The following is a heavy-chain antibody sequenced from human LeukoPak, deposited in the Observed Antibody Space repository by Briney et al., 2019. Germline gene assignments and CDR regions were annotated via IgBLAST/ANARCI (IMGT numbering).Heavy chain of an antibody. V-gene: IGHV3-21*01. J-gene: IGHJ4*02. CDR1: GFTFSNYN. CDR2: ISSSSTYI. D-gene: IGHD2-21*02. CDR3: ARDGVVVTAIPSGLYDY. Sequence: GGSLRLSCAASGFTFSNYNMNWVRQAPGKGLEWVSSISSSSTYIYYADPVKGRFTISRDNAKNSLYLQMNSLRAEDTALHYCARDGVVVTAIPSGLYDYWGQGTLVTVSS.